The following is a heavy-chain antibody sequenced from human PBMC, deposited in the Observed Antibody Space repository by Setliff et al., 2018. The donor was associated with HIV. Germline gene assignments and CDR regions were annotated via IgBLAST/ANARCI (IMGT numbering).Heavy chain of an antibody. V-gene: IGHV3-21*01. CDR1: GFSFSSYS. D-gene: IGHD4-17*01. J-gene: IGHJ3*02. Sequence: PGESLKISCAASGFSFSSYSMNWVRQAPGKGLEWVSSISSGTRYIHYADPVKRRFTIPRDNVKNALYLQMNSLGAEDTAVYYCASGREQGLRHAFDIWGQGAMVTVSS. CDR2: ISSGTRYI. CDR3: ASGREQGLRHAFDI.